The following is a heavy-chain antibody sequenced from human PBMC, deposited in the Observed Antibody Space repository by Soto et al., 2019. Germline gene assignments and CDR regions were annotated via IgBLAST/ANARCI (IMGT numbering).Heavy chain of an antibody. CDR2: IKQDGSEK. CDR1: GFTFSSYW. V-gene: IGHV3-7*01. D-gene: IGHD6-13*01. J-gene: IGHJ4*02. Sequence: EVQLVESGGGLVQPGGSLRLSCAASGFTFSSYWMSWVRQAPGKGLEWVANIKQDGSEKYYVDSVKGRFTISRDNAKNSLYLQMNSLRAEDTAVYYCARDSGGAAAGHDFDYWGQGTLVTVSS. CDR3: ARDSGGAAAGHDFDY.